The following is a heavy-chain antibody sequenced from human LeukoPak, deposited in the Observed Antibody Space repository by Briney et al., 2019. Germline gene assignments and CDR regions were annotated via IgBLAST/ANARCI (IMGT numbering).Heavy chain of an antibody. J-gene: IGHJ5*02. CDR2: ISXDGXTT. V-gene: IGHV3-43*02. Sequence: PGGSLXXXXXAXXFTFHDXAXHWVRQAPGKGLEXVXLISXDGXTTYYADSVKGRFTIHRDNSKNSLYLQMNSLRNEDTALYYCAKDNEYYDSSGYYIRGNWFDPWGQGTLVTVSS. D-gene: IGHD3-22*01. CDR3: AKDNEYYDSSGYYIRGNWFDP. CDR1: XFTFHDXA.